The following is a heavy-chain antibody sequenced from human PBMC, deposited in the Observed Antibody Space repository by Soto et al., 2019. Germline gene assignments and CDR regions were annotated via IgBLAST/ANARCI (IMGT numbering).Heavy chain of an antibody. J-gene: IGHJ3*02. CDR1: GFSLSTSGVG. V-gene: IGHV2-5*02. D-gene: IGHD2-21*01. CDR2: IYWDDDK. CDR3: AHRTLGGDPWIGAFDI. Sequence: QITLKESGPTLVKPTQTLTLTFTFSGFSLSTSGVGVGWIRQPPGKALEWLALIYWDDDKRYSPSLKSRLTITKDTSKNQVVLTMTNMDPVDTATYYCAHRTLGGDPWIGAFDIWGKGTMVTVSS.